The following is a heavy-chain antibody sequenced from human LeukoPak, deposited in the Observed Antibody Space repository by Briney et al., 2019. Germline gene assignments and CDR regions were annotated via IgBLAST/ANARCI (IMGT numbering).Heavy chain of an antibody. CDR2: IYYSGST. CDR1: GGSISSYY. D-gene: IGHD3-22*01. CDR3: ATDGGSSGYYFGY. J-gene: IGHJ4*02. V-gene: IGHV4-59*05. Sequence: SETLSLTCTVSGGSISSYYWSWIRQPPGKGLEWIGSIYYSGSTYYNPSLKSRVTISVDTSKNQFSLKLSSVTAADTAVYYCATDGGSSGYYFGYWGQGTLVTVSS.